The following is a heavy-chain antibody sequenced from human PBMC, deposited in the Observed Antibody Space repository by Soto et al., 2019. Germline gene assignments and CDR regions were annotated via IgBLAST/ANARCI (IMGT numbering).Heavy chain of an antibody. CDR3: ARQVVRGVIRPLKKLGAFDI. D-gene: IGHD3-10*01. V-gene: IGHV4-39*01. CDR2: IYYSGST. J-gene: IGHJ3*02. Sequence: QLQLQESGPGLVKPSETLSLTCTVSGGSISSSSYYWGWIRQPPGKGLEWLGSIYYSGSTYYNPSLKSRVTISVDTSKNQFSLKLSSVTAADTAVYYCARQVVRGVIRPLKKLGAFDIWGQGTMVTVSS. CDR1: GGSISSSSYY.